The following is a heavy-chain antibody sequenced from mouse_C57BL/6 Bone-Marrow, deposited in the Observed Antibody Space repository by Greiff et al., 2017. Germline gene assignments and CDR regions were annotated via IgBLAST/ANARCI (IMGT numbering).Heavy chain of an antibody. V-gene: IGHV1-81*01. CDR3: ARSVAWFAY. D-gene: IGHD1-1*01. Sequence: VKLMESGAELARPGASVKLSCKASGYTFTSYGISWVKQRTGQGLEWIGEIYPRSGNTYYNEKFKGKATLTADKSSSTAYMDLRSLTSEDSAVYFCARSVAWFAYWGQGTLVTVSA. CDR1: GYTFTSYG. CDR2: IYPRSGNT. J-gene: IGHJ3*01.